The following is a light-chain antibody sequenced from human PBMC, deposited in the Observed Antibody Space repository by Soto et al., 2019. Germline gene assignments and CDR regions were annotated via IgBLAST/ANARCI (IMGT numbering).Light chain of an antibody. Sequence: EIVLTQSPGTLSLSPGERATLSCRASQSVSSSYLAWYQHKPGQAPRLLIYGASTRATGIPDRFSGSGSGTDFALTISRLEPEDFAVYFCQQFGSPFTFGHGTKVDLK. CDR1: QSVSSSY. CDR2: GAS. V-gene: IGKV3-20*01. J-gene: IGKJ3*01. CDR3: QQFGSPFT.